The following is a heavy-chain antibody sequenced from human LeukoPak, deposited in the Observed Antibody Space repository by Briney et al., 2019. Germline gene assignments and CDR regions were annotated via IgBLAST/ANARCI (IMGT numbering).Heavy chain of an antibody. CDR2: IYTSGST. V-gene: IGHV4-61*02. CDR3: ARGSRCSSTSCYSLHYYYYMDV. Sequence: SETLSLTCTVSGGSISSGSYYWSWIRQPAGKGLEWIGRIYTSGSTNYNPSLKSRVTISVDTSKNQFSLKLSSVTAADTAVYYCARGSRCSSTSCYSLHYYYYMDVWGKGTTVTVSS. CDR1: GGSISSGSYY. J-gene: IGHJ6*03. D-gene: IGHD2-2*02.